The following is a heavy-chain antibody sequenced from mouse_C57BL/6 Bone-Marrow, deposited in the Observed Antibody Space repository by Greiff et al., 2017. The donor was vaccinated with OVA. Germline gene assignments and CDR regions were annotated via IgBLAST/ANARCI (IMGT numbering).Heavy chain of an antibody. Sequence: QVHVKQSGPGLVQPSQSLSITCTVSGFSLTSYGVHWVRQSPGKGLEWLGVIWSGGSTDYNAAFISRLSISKDNSKSQVFFKMNSLQADDTAIYXCATYYYGSSYYPVYAMDYWGQGTSVTVSS. CDR3: ATYYYGSSYYPVYAMDY. CDR2: IWSGGST. V-gene: IGHV2-2*01. J-gene: IGHJ4*01. CDR1: GFSLTSYG. D-gene: IGHD1-1*01.